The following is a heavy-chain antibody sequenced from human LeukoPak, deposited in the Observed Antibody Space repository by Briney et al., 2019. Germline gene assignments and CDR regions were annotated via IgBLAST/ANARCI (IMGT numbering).Heavy chain of an antibody. CDR2: ISDDGSNK. Sequence: GGSLRLSCAASGFTFSSYAMHWVRQAPGKGLESVAVISDDGSNKYYADSVKGRFTISRDNSKNTLYLQMNSLRAEDTAVYYCARDENIVVVVAATNGMDVWGQGTTVTVSS. V-gene: IGHV3-30-3*01. CDR1: GFTFSSYA. D-gene: IGHD2-15*01. J-gene: IGHJ6*02. CDR3: ARDENIVVVVAATNGMDV.